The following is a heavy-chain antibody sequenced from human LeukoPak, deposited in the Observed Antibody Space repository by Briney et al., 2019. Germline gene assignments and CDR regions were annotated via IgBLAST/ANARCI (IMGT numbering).Heavy chain of an antibody. Sequence: ASVKVSCKASGGTFSSYAISWVRQAPGQGLEWMGGIIPIFGTANYAQKFQGRVTITADKSTSTAYMELSSLRSGDTAVYYCARVWFYYGSGSRGAYYFDYWGQGTLVTVSS. J-gene: IGHJ4*02. D-gene: IGHD3-10*01. V-gene: IGHV1-69*06. CDR2: IIPIFGTA. CDR1: GGTFSSYA. CDR3: ARVWFYYGSGSRGAYYFDY.